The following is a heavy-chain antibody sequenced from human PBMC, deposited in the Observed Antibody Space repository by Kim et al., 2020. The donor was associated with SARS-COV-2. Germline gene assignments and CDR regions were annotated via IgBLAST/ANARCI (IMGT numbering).Heavy chain of an antibody. CDR1: GYTFTSYD. CDR2: MNPNSGNT. D-gene: IGHD2-21*01. J-gene: IGHJ6*02. CDR3: ARGRQFRSYLGPYYYYGMDV. Sequence: ASVKVSCKASGYTFTSYDINWVRQATGQGLEWMGWMNPNSGNTGYAQKFQGRVTMTRNTSISTAYMELSSLRSEDTAVYYCARGRQFRSYLGPYYYYGMDVWGQGTTVTVSS. V-gene: IGHV1-8*01.